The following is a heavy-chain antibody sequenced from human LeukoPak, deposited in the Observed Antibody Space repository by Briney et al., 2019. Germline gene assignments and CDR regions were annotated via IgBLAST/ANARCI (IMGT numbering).Heavy chain of an antibody. D-gene: IGHD6-19*01. CDR2: IYPGDSDT. CDR3: ARLSTGYSSGWYSDFDY. Sequence: GEPLNISCKGSGYSFTSYWIGWVRQMPGKGLEWMGIIYPGDSDTRYSPSFQGQVTISADKSNSTVYLQWSSLKAPDTAMDYWARLSTGYSSGWYSDFDYWGQGTLVTVSS. V-gene: IGHV5-51*01. CDR1: GYSFTSYW. J-gene: IGHJ4*02.